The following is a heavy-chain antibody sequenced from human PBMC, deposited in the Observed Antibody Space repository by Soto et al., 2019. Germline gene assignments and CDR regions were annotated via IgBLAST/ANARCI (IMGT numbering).Heavy chain of an antibody. J-gene: IGHJ2*01. V-gene: IGHV4-61*01. Sequence: QAQLQESGPGPVKPSETLSLTCTVSGGSVSGGTHYWSWIRQPPGKGLEWIGYIYNSGSTNYNPSLKIRFTISVDTSKNQFSLNLSSVPAADTAVYFCARGYRTSWYWFDLWGRGTLVTVSS. CDR1: GGSVSGGTHY. CDR2: IYNSGST. CDR3: ARGYRTSWYWFDL. D-gene: IGHD6-13*01.